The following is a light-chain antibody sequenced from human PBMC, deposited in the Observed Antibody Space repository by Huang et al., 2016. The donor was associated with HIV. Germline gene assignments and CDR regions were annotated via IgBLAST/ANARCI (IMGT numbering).Light chain of an antibody. Sequence: IILTQSPATLSVSPGEGATLSCRASQSIGTNLAWYQQGPGQAPRLLVDGASTRATGVPGRFSGSGSGTQFNLTLSSLQSEDFATYYCQHYSNWPPLTFGGGAKVDI. CDR2: GAS. J-gene: IGKJ4*01. CDR1: QSIGTN. V-gene: IGKV3-15*01. CDR3: QHYSNWPPLT.